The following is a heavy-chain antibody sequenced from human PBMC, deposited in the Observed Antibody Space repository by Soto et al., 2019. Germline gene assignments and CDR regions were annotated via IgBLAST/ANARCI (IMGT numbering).Heavy chain of an antibody. CDR3: ARVLGFGELLYCDY. J-gene: IGHJ4*02. D-gene: IGHD3-10*01. Sequence: ASVKVSCKASGYTFTSYDINWVRQATGQGLEWMGWMNPNSGNTGYAQKFQGRVTMTRNTSISTAYMELSSLRSEDTAVYYCARVLGFGELLYCDYWGQGTLVTVSS. CDR2: MNPNSGNT. CDR1: GYTFTSYD. V-gene: IGHV1-8*01.